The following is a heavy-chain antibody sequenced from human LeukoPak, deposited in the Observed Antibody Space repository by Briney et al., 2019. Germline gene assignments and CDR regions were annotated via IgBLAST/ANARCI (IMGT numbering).Heavy chain of an antibody. CDR2: IYYSGST. V-gene: IGHV4-39*01. CDR1: GGSISISSYY. J-gene: IGHJ4*02. CDR3: ARMVQYSSSWFDY. Sequence: PSETLSLTCTVSGGSISISSYYWGWIRQPPGKGLEWNGSIYYSGSTYYNPSLKSRVTISVATSKNQFTLKLSYVTAADTAVYYCARMVQYSSSWFDYWGQGTLVTVSS. D-gene: IGHD6-13*01.